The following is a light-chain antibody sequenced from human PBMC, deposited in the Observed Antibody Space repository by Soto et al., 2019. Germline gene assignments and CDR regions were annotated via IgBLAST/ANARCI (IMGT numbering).Light chain of an antibody. V-gene: IGKV3-15*01. CDR3: QQYNNWPLSIT. J-gene: IGKJ5*01. CDR2: GAS. Sequence: EIVMTQSPATVSVSPGERATLSCRASQSVSSNLAWYQQKPGQAPRLLIYGASTRATGIPARFSGSGSGTEFTLTISSLQSEDFAVYYCQQYNNWPLSITFGQGTRLAIK. CDR1: QSVSSN.